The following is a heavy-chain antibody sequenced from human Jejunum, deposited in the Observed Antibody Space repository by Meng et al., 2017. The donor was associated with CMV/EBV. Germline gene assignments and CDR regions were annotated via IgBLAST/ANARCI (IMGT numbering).Heavy chain of an antibody. CDR1: VASIIAYS. J-gene: IGHJ4*02. V-gene: IGHV4-59*01. CDR2: IDFIGPP. D-gene: IGHD3-16*01. CDR3: ARGWGTTSPWDY. Sequence: CNVPVASIIAYSWLCFRHPPGEGLDWSGIIDFIGPPNSTPSLKIRFPISVATSKIQFSLTLGSVAPPDTAVYSCARGWGTTSPWDYWGQGMLVTVSS.